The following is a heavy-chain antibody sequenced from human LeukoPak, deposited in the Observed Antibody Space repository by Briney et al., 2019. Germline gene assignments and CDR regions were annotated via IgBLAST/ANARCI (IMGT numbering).Heavy chain of an antibody. D-gene: IGHD1-1*01. CDR3: SRITTNGYFEY. Sequence: GGSLRLSCSASGFTFSSFWMGWARQAPGKGLEWVASIRWDDERHHVDSVTGRFSVSRDNAKNSLYLQMNSLRAEDTAVYFCSRITTNGYFEYWGQGALVTVSS. CDR2: IRWDDER. V-gene: IGHV3-7*01. CDR1: GFTFSSFW. J-gene: IGHJ4*02.